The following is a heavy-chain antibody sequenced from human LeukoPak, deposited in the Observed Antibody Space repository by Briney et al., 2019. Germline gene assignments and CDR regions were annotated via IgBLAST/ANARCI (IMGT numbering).Heavy chain of an antibody. CDR1: GGSFSGYY. V-gene: IGHV4-34*01. D-gene: IGHD3-22*01. CDR2: INHSGST. Sequence: PSETLSLTCAVYGGSFSGYYWSWIRQPPGKGLEWIGEINHSGSTNYNPSLKSRVTISVDTSKNQFSLKLSSVTAADTAVYYCARFPYYYDSSGYYFTDAFDIWGQGTMVTVSS. J-gene: IGHJ3*02. CDR3: ARFPYYYDSSGYYFTDAFDI.